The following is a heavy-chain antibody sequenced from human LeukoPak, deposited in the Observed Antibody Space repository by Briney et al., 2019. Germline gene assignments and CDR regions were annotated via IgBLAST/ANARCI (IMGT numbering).Heavy chain of an antibody. CDR2: IYYSGST. J-gene: IGHJ4*02. CDR1: GGSISSSSYY. V-gene: IGHV4-39*01. CDR3: ARHAPSYFDY. Sequence: SETLSLTCTVSGGSISSSSYYWGWIRQPPGKGLEWIGSIYYSGSTYYNPSLKSRVTISVDTSKNQFSLKLSSVTAADTAVYYCARHAPSYFDYWGQGTLVTVPS.